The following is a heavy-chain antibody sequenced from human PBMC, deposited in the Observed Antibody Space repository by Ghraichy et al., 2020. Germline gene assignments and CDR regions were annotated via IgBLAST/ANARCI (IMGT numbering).Heavy chain of an antibody. CDR2: ISGDGGRT. CDR1: GFTFDDIA. Sequence: GGSLRLSCAASGFTFDDIAMHWVRQAPGKGLEWVSAISGDGGRTYYADSVKGRFTISRDNSRNSLFLQMNSLRTEDTAFYFCAKESYYGSASEWFDPWGQGTLVTVSS. J-gene: IGHJ5*02. D-gene: IGHD3-10*01. V-gene: IGHV3-43*02. CDR3: AKESYYGSASEWFDP.